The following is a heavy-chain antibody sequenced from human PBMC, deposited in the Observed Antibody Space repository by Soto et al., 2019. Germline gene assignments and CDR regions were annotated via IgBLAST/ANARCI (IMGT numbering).Heavy chain of an antibody. D-gene: IGHD2-15*01. V-gene: IGHV4-59*12. CDR2: IYYSGST. J-gene: IGHJ5*02. CDR3: AREYGSGGSCYGVNWFDP. CDR1: GGSISSYY. Sequence: SETLSLTCTVSGGSISSYYWSWIRQPPGKGLEWIGYIYYSGSTNYNPSLKSRVTISVDTSKNQFSLKLSSVTAADTAVYYCAREYGSGGSCYGVNWFDPRAQRTLVTVSS.